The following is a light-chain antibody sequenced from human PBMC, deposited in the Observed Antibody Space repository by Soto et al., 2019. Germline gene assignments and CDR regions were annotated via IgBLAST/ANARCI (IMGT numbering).Light chain of an antibody. CDR1: QSVSSN. CDR3: QQYNNWPPWT. V-gene: IGKV3-15*01. CDR2: GAS. Sequence: DIVMTQSPATLSVSPGERATLSCRASQSVSSNLAWYQQKPGQAPRLLIYGASTRATGIPARFSGSGSGTEFTLTISSLQSEYFAVYYCQQYNNWPPWTVGQGTKVAIK. J-gene: IGKJ1*01.